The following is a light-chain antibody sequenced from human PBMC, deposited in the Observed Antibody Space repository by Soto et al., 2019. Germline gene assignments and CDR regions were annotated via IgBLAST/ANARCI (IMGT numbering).Light chain of an antibody. V-gene: IGKV3-20*01. Sequence: IVLTQSPGPLSLSPGERATLSCRASHGVSSGYLAWYQQKPGQAPRLLIYGASSRATGIPDRFSGSGSGTDFTLTISRLEPEDSAVYYCQHYGSSSWTFGQGTKVEIK. J-gene: IGKJ1*01. CDR1: HGVSSGY. CDR3: QHYGSSSWT. CDR2: GAS.